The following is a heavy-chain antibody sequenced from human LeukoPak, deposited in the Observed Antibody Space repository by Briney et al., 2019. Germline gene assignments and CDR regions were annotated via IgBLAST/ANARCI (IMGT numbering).Heavy chain of an antibody. CDR2: ISYDGSNK. CDR1: GFTFSSYG. V-gene: IGHV3-30*19. J-gene: IGHJ6*02. D-gene: IGHD6-19*01. CDR3: AREEHSSGWYPYYYYYYGMDV. Sequence: GGSLRLSCAASGFTFSSYGMHWVRQAPGKGLEWVAVISYDGSNKYYADSVKGRFTIPRDNSKNTLYLQMNSLRAEDTAVYYCAREEHSSGWYPYYYYYYGMDVWGQGTTVTVSS.